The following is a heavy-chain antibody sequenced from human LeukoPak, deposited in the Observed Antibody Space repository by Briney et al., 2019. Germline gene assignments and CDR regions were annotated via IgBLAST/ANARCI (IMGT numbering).Heavy chain of an antibody. CDR3: ARDLTHLAMAGTGILGYFDY. CDR1: GFTFSSYA. D-gene: IGHD6-19*01. Sequence: GGSLRLSCAASGFTFSSYAMHWVRQAPGKGLEWVAVISYDGSNKYYADSVKGRFTVSRDTFKNTLYLQMNSLRGDDTAVYYCARDLTHLAMAGTGILGYFDYWGQGILVTVSS. V-gene: IGHV3-30*04. J-gene: IGHJ4*02. CDR2: ISYDGSNK.